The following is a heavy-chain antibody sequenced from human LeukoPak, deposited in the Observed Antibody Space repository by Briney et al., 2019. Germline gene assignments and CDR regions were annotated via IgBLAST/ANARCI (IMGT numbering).Heavy chain of an antibody. Sequence: ASVKVSCKASGYTFTGYYMHWVRQAPGQGLEWMGWINPNSGGTNYAQKFQGRVTMTRDTSISTAYMELSRLRSDDTAVHYCASITNWDYYYMDVWGKGTTVTVSS. D-gene: IGHD7-27*01. CDR3: ASITNWDYYYMDV. V-gene: IGHV1-2*02. CDR2: INPNSGGT. CDR1: GYTFTGYY. J-gene: IGHJ6*03.